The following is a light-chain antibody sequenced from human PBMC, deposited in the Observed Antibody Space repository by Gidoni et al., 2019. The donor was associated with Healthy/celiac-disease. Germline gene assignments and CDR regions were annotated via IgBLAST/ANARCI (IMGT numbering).Light chain of an antibody. CDR2: AAS. J-gene: IGKJ4*01. V-gene: IGKV1-12*01. Sequence: IQMTQSPSSVSASVGDRVTITCRASQSISSWLAWYQQPPGKAPKLLIYAASSLQSGVPSRFSGSGSGTDFPLTISSLQPEDFATYYCQQANSFPLTFGGGTKVEIK. CDR1: QSISSW. CDR3: QQANSFPLT.